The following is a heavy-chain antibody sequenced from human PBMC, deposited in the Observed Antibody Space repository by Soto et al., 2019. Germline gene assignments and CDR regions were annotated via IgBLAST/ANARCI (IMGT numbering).Heavy chain of an antibody. Sequence: WCRLRQEPGKGLQCSGYIYYSGSNYYNTSLKSRVTISVDTAKNQFSLKLSSVTAADTAVYYCARGPVTSGSSAGWFPPSAQGRLVAAS. D-gene: IGHD1-26*01. V-gene: IGHV4-31*02. CDR2: IYYSGSN. J-gene: IGHJ5*02. CDR3: ARGPVTSGSSAGWFPP.